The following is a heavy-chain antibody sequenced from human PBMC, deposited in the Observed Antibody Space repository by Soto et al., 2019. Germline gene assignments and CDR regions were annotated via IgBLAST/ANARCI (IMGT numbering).Heavy chain of an antibody. CDR2: MYYSGST. Sequence: QVQLQESGPGLVKPSETLSLTCTVSGGSITGYYWNWIRQPPGKGLEWIGNMYYSGSTSYNPSLKGQVTMSVDTSKNQFSLNLISVTAADTAVYYCVRGGGGAIWGQGTLVTVSS. V-gene: IGHV4-59*01. J-gene: IGHJ4*02. CDR1: GGSITGYY. D-gene: IGHD3-10*01. CDR3: VRGGGGAI.